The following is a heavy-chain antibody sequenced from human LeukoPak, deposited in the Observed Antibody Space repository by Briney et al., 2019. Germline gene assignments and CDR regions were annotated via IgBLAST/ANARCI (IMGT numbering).Heavy chain of an antibody. CDR2: INHSGST. D-gene: IGHD6-6*01. J-gene: IGHJ3*02. V-gene: IGHV4-34*01. CDR1: GGSFSGYY. Sequence: PSETLSLTCAVYGGSFSGYYWSWIRQPPGKGLERIGEINHSGSTNYNPSLKSRVTISVDTSKNQFSLKLSSVTAADTAVYYCANLASIATRGHAFDIWGQGTMVTVSS. CDR3: ANLASIATRGHAFDI.